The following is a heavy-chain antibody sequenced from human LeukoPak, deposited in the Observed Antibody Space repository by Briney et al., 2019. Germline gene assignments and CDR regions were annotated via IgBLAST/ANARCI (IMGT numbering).Heavy chain of an antibody. CDR2: ISSSSSTI. Sequence: EGSLRLSCAASGFTFSSYSMNWVRQAPGKGLEWVSYISSSSSTIYYADSVKGRFTISRDNAKNSLYLQMNSLRAEDTAVYYCARGGPTVVTLDAFDIWGQGTMVTVSS. CDR1: GFTFSSYS. J-gene: IGHJ3*02. CDR3: ARGGPTVVTLDAFDI. V-gene: IGHV3-48*01. D-gene: IGHD4-23*01.